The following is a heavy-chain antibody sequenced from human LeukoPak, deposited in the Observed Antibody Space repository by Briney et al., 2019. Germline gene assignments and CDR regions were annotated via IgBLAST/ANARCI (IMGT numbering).Heavy chain of an antibody. CDR2: ISGSGGST. D-gene: IGHD1-26*01. CDR3: AKDPVGGGATRGGFDYYYYYMDV. Sequence: GGSLRLSCAASGFTFSSYAMSWVRQAPGKGLEWVSAISGSGGSTYYADSVKGRFTISRDNSKNTLYLQMNSLRAEDTAVYYCAKDPVGGGATRGGFDYYYYYMDVWGKGTTVTVSS. J-gene: IGHJ6*03. CDR1: GFTFSSYA. V-gene: IGHV3-23*01.